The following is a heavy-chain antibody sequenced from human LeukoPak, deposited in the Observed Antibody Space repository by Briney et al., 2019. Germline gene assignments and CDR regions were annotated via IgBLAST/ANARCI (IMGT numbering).Heavy chain of an antibody. Sequence: PSETLSLTCSVSGDSISSSSYYWGWIRQPPGKGLEWIGSISYSGNTYYNPSLKSRVTISVDTSKNQFSLKLSSVTAADTAVYYCARLRSTYWYFDLWGRGTLVTVSS. CDR1: GDSISSSSYY. CDR3: ARLRSTYWYFDL. D-gene: IGHD4-17*01. CDR2: ISYSGNT. J-gene: IGHJ2*01. V-gene: IGHV4-39*07.